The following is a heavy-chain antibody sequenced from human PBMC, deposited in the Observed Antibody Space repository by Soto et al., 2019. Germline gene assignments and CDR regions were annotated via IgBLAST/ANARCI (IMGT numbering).Heavy chain of an antibody. CDR2: IWYDGSNK. J-gene: IGHJ3*02. D-gene: IGHD2-15*01. CDR3: ARADYCSGGSCYGNDAFDI. Sequence: GGALRLSCAASGFTFSSYGMHWVRQAPGKGLEWVAVIWYDGSNKYYADSVKGRFTISRDNSKNTLYLQMNSLRAEDTAVYYCARADYCSGGSCYGNDAFDIWGQGTMVTVSS. CDR1: GFTFSSYG. V-gene: IGHV3-33*01.